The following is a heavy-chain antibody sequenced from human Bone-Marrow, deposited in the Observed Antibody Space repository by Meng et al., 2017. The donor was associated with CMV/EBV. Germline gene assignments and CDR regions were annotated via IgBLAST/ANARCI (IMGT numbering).Heavy chain of an antibody. CDR1: GGSFSGYY. Sequence: GSLRLSCAVYGGSFSGYYWSWIRQPPGKGLEWIGEINQSGSTNYNPSLKSRVTISVDTSKNQFSLKLSSVTAADTAVYYCARGVSGYYYNWFDPWCQGTLVTVSS. CDR2: INQSGST. CDR3: ARGVSGYYYNWFDP. V-gene: IGHV4-34*01. J-gene: IGHJ5*02. D-gene: IGHD3-22*01.